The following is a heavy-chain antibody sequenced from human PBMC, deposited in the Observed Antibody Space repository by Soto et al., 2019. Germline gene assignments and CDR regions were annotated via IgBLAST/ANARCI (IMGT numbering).Heavy chain of an antibody. D-gene: IGHD3-3*01. CDR1: GFTFSSYD. Sequence: GGALRRSCSASGFTFSSYDMHWVRQAPGKGLEYVSAISSNGGSTYYADSVKGRFTISRDNSKNTLYLQMSSLRAEDTAVYYCVKDIFYDFWSGYGRDWYFDLWGRGTLVTVSS. CDR2: ISSNGGST. J-gene: IGHJ2*01. V-gene: IGHV3-64D*06. CDR3: VKDIFYDFWSGYGRDWYFDL.